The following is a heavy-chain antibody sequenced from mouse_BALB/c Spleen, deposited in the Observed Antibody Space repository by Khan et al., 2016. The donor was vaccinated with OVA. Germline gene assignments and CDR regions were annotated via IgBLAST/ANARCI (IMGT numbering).Heavy chain of an antibody. Sequence: VQLQVSGAELAKPGASVKMSCKASAYTFTSYWMHWVKQRPGQGLEWIGYINPSTGYTEYNQKFKDKATLTADKSSSTAYMQLSSLTSEDSAVYYCSNHGSSSAWFTYWGQGTLVTVSA. V-gene: IGHV1-7*01. J-gene: IGHJ3*01. CDR3: SNHGSSSAWFTY. D-gene: IGHD1-1*01. CDR2: INPSTGYT. CDR1: AYTFTSYW.